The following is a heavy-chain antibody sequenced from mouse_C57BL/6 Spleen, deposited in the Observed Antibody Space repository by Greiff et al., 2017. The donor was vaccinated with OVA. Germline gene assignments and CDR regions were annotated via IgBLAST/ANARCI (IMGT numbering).Heavy chain of an antibody. CDR2: ISSVSSTL. CDR3: ARNGYYSYYAMDY. J-gene: IGHJ4*01. Sequence: EVQVVESGGGLVKPGGSLKLSCAASGFTFSDYGMHWVRQAPETGLEWVAYISSVSSTLYYADTVKGRFPISRDNAKNTLFLQMTSLRSEDTAMYYCARNGYYSYYAMDYWGQGTSVTVSS. CDR1: GFTFSDYG. D-gene: IGHD2-3*01. V-gene: IGHV5-17*01.